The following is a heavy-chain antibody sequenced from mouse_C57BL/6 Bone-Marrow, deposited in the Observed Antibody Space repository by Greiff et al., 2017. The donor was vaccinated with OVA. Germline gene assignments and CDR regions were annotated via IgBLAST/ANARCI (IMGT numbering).Heavy chain of an antibody. J-gene: IGHJ2*01. Sequence: VQLQQSGAELVRPGASVKLSCTASGFNIKDDYMHWVKQRPEQGLEWIGWIDPENGDTEYASKFQGKATITADTSSNTAYLQLSSLTSEDTAVYYCTTRYYGSSLYFDYWGQGTTLTVSS. V-gene: IGHV14-4*01. D-gene: IGHD1-1*01. CDR3: TTRYYGSSLYFDY. CDR1: GFNIKDDY. CDR2: IDPENGDT.